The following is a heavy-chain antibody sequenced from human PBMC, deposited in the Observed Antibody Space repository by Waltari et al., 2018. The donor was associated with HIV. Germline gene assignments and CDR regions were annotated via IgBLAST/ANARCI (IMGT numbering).Heavy chain of an antibody. Sequence: QVQLIQAGFQMGKPGASVRLSCQASGFILSDHYIHWVRQSPRQTFEWMAIINGADGDANSAQKFQDRLSLTRDLFTGTVHLDWMRLTSEDTAVYFCARAGLGGLIQDFDIWGRGTQLVVSS. J-gene: IGHJ4*02. CDR3: ARAGLGGLIQDFDI. CDR1: GFILSDHY. D-gene: IGHD1-26*01. V-gene: IGHV1-46*01. CDR2: INGADGDA.